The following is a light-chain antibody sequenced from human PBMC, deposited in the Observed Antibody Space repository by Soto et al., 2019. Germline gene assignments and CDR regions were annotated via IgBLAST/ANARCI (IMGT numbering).Light chain of an antibody. CDR2: DVS. CDR3: SSYTSRKTSV. J-gene: IGLJ1*01. V-gene: IGLV2-14*01. Sequence: QSVLTQPASVSGSPGQSITISCTGTRSEVGGYNYVSWYQQHPGKAPKLMIYDVSNRPSGVSNRFSGSKSGNTASLTISGLQAEDGADYYCSSYTSRKTSVFGTGKKLTVL. CDR1: RSEVGGYNY.